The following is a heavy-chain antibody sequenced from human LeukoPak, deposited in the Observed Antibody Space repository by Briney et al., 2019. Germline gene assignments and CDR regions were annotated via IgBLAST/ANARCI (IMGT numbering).Heavy chain of an antibody. V-gene: IGHV4-59*01. D-gene: IGHD3-16*01. CDR2: IYYSGST. CDR3: ARYEGNYFDY. J-gene: IGHJ4*02. Sequence: PSETLSLTCTVSGVSISSYYWSWIRQPPGKGLEWIGYIYYSGSTNYNPSLKSRVTISVDTSKNQFSLKLSSVTAADTAVYYCARYEGNYFDYWGQGTLVTVSS. CDR1: GVSISSYY.